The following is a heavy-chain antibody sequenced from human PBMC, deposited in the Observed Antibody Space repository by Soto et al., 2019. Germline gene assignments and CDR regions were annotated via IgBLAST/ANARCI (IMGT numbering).Heavy chain of an antibody. J-gene: IGHJ3*02. Sequence: ASVKVSCKASGYTFTGYYMHWVRQAPGQGLEWMGWINPNSGGTNYAQKFQGWVTMTRDTSISTAYMELSRLRSDDTAVYYCARGVVWHDYSSGWNDAFDIWGQGTMVTVSS. V-gene: IGHV1-2*04. CDR2: INPNSGGT. CDR1: GYTFTGYY. D-gene: IGHD6-19*01. CDR3: ARGVVWHDYSSGWNDAFDI.